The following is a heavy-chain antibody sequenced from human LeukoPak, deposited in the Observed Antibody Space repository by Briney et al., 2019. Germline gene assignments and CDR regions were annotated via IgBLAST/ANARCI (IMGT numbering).Heavy chain of an antibody. Sequence: GGSLRLSCAASGFTLSSYAMSWVRQAPGKGLEWVSYISSSGSSIYYADSVKGRFTISRDNAKNSLYLQMNSLRAEDTAVYYCARAQDYHDSSGYYFGERGQGTLVTVSS. CDR3: ARAQDYHDSSGYYFGE. V-gene: IGHV3-48*04. CDR1: GFTLSSYA. CDR2: ISSSGSSI. J-gene: IGHJ4*02. D-gene: IGHD3-22*01.